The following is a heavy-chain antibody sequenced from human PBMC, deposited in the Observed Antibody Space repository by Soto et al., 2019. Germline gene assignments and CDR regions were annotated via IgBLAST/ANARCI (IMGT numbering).Heavy chain of an antibody. D-gene: IGHD3-22*01. J-gene: IGHJ1*01. CDR2: INPSGGST. CDR1: GYTFTSYY. CDR3: ASAVYYYDSTTRYFQH. V-gene: IGHV1-46*01. Sequence: ASVKVSCKASGYTFTSYYMHWVRQAPGQGLEWMGIINPSGGSTSYAQKFQGRVTMTRDTSTSTVYMELSSLRSEDTAVYYCASAVYYYDSTTRYFQHWGQGTLVTVSS.